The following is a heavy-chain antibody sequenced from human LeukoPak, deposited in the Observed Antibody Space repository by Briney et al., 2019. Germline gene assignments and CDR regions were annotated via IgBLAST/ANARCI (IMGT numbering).Heavy chain of an antibody. J-gene: IGHJ5*02. CDR1: GFTVSSNY. D-gene: IGHD6-13*01. CDR3: ARYAAAAGTWFDP. CDR2: IYSGGST. Sequence: GGSLRLSCAASGFTVSSNYMSWVRQAPGEGLEWVSVIYSGGSTYYADSVKGRFTISRDNSKNTLYLQMNSLRAEDTAVYYCARYAAAAGTWFDPWGQGTLVTVSS. V-gene: IGHV3-66*01.